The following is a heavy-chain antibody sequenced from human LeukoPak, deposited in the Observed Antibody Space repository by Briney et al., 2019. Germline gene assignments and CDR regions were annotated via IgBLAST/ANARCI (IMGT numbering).Heavy chain of an antibody. CDR1: GITFDDYA. CDR3: AKELGGGSDGLDI. V-gene: IGHV3-9*01. Sequence: PGRSLRLPCAASGITFDDYAMYWVRQGPGKGLEWVAGISWNSVSIGYADSVKGRFTISRDNAKNSLYLQMNSLRNEDTALYYCAKELGGGSDGLDIWGQGTMVTVSS. CDR2: ISWNSVSI. D-gene: IGHD2-15*01. J-gene: IGHJ3*02.